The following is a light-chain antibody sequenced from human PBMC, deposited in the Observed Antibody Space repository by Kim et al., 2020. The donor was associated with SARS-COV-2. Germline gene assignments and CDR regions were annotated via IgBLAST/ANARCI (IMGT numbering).Light chain of an antibody. CDR1: QSVSSN. V-gene: IGKV3-15*01. CDR2: DAS. CDR3: QQYDNWPLT. J-gene: IGKJ4*01. Sequence: SVSPGERTTLPCRASQSVSSNLAWYQQKPGQAPRLLIFDASTRATGIPDRFSGTGFGTEFTLTVSSLLSEDFAVYFCQQYDNWPLTFGGGTKLEI.